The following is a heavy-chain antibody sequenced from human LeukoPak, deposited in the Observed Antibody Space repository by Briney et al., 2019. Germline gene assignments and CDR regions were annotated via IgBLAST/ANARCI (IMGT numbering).Heavy chain of an antibody. CDR3: ARDRGFGESYPGMTYFDY. CDR1: GYFISSGYY. CDR2: IYHSGST. V-gene: IGHV4-38-2*02. J-gene: IGHJ4*02. Sequence: SETLSLTCTVSGYFISSGYYWGWIRQPPGKGLQWIGSIYHSGSTYYNPSLKSRVTISVDTSKNQFSLKLNSVSATDTAVYYCARDRGFGESYPGMTYFDYWGQGTLVTVSS. D-gene: IGHD3-10*01.